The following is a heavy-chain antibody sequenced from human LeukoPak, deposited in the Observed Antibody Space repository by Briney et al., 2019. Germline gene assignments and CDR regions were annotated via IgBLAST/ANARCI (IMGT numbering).Heavy chain of an antibody. Sequence: GGSLLLSCAASGFPFSSYGMSWVRQPPGKGLEWVSVISGSGGSTYSADSVKGRFTISRHNSKNTLYLQMNSLRAEDTAVYYCARERAGIWDSFDYWGQGTLVTVSS. CDR1: GFPFSSYG. CDR3: ARERAGIWDSFDY. J-gene: IGHJ4*02. D-gene: IGHD3-10*01. CDR2: ISGSGGST. V-gene: IGHV3-23*01.